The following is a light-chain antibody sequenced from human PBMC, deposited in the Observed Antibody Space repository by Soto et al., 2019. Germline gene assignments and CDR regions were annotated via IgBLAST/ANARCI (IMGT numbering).Light chain of an antibody. V-gene: IGKV3-20*01. CDR3: QQYDTCPYT. CDR2: TVS. CDR1: QSVTRGY. Sequence: EIVLTQSPDTLSLSPGERATLSCRASQSVTRGYLAWYQQKPSQPPRLLIYTVSSRATGIPDRFSGSGSGTDFTLSINRLEPDDFAVYYCQQYDTCPYTFGQGT. J-gene: IGKJ2*01.